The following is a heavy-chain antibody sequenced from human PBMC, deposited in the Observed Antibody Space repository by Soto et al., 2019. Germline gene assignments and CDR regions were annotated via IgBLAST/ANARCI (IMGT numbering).Heavy chain of an antibody. CDR2: IYPDDSDT. J-gene: IGHJ5*02. V-gene: IGHV5-51*01. CDR3: ARFPSGRDPNWFDP. Sequence: PGESLKISCKASGYRFANYWIGWVRQMPGKGLELMGIIYPDDSDTRYSPPFQGQVTISADKSITTAYLQWSSLKASDTAMYYCARFPSGRDPNWFDPWGQGTLVTVSS. CDR1: GYRFANYW. D-gene: IGHD1-26*01.